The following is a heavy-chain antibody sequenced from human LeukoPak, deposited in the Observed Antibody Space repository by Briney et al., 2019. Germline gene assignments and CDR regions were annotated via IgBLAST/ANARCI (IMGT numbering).Heavy chain of an antibody. J-gene: IGHJ3*02. CDR3: AKRSSGSYYDDAFDI. Sequence: PGGSLRLSCAASGFIFSTYGMTWFRQAPGRGLEWVSGISGSGLNTYYADSVKGRFTISRDNSKNTLYLQMNSLRAEDTAVYYCAKRSSGSYYDDAFDIWGQGTMVTVSS. V-gene: IGHV3-23*01. CDR2: ISGSGLNT. D-gene: IGHD1-26*01. CDR1: GFIFSTYG.